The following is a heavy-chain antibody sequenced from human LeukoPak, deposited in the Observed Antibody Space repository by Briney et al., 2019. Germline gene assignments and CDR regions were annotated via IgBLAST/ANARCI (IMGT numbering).Heavy chain of an antibody. J-gene: IGHJ6*03. D-gene: IGHD2-8*01. CDR1: GGAFSGYY. V-gene: IGHV4-34*01. Sequence: SETLSLTCAVYGGAFSGYYWSWIRQPPGRGLEWIGEINHSGSTNYNPSLKSRVTISVGTSKNQFSLELSSVTAADTAVYYCARGLMVYATDYYYYYMDVWGKGTTVTVSS. CDR3: ARGLMVYATDYYYYYMDV. CDR2: INHSGST.